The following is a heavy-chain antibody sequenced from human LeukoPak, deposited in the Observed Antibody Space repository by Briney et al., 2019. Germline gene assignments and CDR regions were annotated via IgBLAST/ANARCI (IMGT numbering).Heavy chain of an antibody. CDR2: INHSGST. V-gene: IGHV4-34*01. CDR3: ASHRRDGYNF. D-gene: IGHD5-24*01. J-gene: IGHJ4*02. Sequence: SETLSLTCAVHGGSFSGYYWSWIRQPPGKGLEWIGEINHSGSTNYNPSLKSRVTISVDTSKNQFSLKLSSVTAADTAVYYCASHRRDGYNFWGQGTLVTVSS. CDR1: GGSFSGYY.